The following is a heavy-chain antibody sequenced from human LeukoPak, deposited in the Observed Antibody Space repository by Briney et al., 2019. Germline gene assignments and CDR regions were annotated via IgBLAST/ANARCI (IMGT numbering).Heavy chain of an antibody. V-gene: IGHV4-59*08. CDR1: GGSISSYY. CDR3: ARTGYYYDSSGYPTDAFDI. CDR2: IYYSGST. Sequence: SETLSLTCTVSGGSISSYYWSWIRQPPGKGLEWLGYIYYSGSTNYNPSLKSRVTISVDTSKNQFSLKLSSVTAADTAVYYCARTGYYYDSSGYPTDAFDIWGQGTMVTVSS. J-gene: IGHJ3*02. D-gene: IGHD3-22*01.